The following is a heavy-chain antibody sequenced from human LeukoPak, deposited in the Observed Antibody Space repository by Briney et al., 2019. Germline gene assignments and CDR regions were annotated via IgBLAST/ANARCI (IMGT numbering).Heavy chain of an antibody. V-gene: IGHV1-69*05. J-gene: IGHJ4*02. CDR1: GGTFSSYA. D-gene: IGHD4-23*01. CDR2: IIPIFGTA. CDR3: ASCGNSTAQFDY. Sequence: ASVKASCKASGGTFSSYAISWVRQAPGQGLEWMGGIIPIFGTANYAQKFQGRVTITTDESTSTAYMELSSLRSEDTAVYYCASCGNSTAQFDYWGQGTLVTVSS.